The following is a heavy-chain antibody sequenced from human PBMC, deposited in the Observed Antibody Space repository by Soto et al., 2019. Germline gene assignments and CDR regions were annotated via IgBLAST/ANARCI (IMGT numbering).Heavy chain of an antibody. D-gene: IGHD3-22*01. Sequence: QVQLVQSGAEVKKPGASVKVSCKASGYTFTSYGISWVRQAPGQGLEWMGWISAYNGNTNYAQKLQGRVTMTTDTSTHXADMELRSLRSDDTAVYYCAREYYASSGYSNWFDPWGQGTLVTVSS. V-gene: IGHV1-18*01. J-gene: IGHJ5*02. CDR3: AREYYASSGYSNWFDP. CDR1: GYTFTSYG. CDR2: ISAYNGNT.